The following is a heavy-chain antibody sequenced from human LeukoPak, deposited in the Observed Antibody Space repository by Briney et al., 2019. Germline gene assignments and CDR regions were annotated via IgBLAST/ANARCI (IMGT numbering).Heavy chain of an antibody. V-gene: IGHV4-38-2*02. CDR3: ARDNIVVVLVSMWHWFDP. D-gene: IGHD2-21*01. J-gene: IGHJ5*02. CDR1: GYSISSGYY. Sequence: SETLSLTCTVSGYSISSGYYWGWIRQPPGKGLEWIGSIYHSGSTYYNPSLKSRVTISVDTSKNQFSLRLTSVTAADTAVYYCARDNIVVVLVSMWHWFDPWGQGALVTVSS. CDR2: IYHSGST.